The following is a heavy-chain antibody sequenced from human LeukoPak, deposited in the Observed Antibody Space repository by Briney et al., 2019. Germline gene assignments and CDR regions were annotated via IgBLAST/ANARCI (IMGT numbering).Heavy chain of an antibody. CDR2: IYYSGST. V-gene: IGHV4-59*01. Sequence: SETLSLTCNVSGGSISSYYWSWIRQPPGKGLEWIGYIYYSGSTNYNPSLKSRVTISVDTSKNQFSLKLSSVTAADTAVYYCARMVRGYTDWFDPWGQGTLVTVSS. J-gene: IGHJ5*02. CDR1: GGSISSYY. D-gene: IGHD3-10*01. CDR3: ARMVRGYTDWFDP.